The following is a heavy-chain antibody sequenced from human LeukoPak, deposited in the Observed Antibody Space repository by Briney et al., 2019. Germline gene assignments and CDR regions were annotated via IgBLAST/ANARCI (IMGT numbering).Heavy chain of an antibody. V-gene: IGHV1-18*04. J-gene: IGHJ3*02. CDR1: GYTFTNYG. D-gene: IGHD3-10*01. CDR2: ISGHSGNT. CDR3: ARDVLSGGLDVFDI. Sequence: APVKLSCKTSGYTFTNYGISWIRQAPGQGLERIGWISGHSGNTKYAQRLQGRVIMTTDTSTSTAYMELRSLKSDDTAVYYCARDVLSGGLDVFDIWGQGTMVTVSS.